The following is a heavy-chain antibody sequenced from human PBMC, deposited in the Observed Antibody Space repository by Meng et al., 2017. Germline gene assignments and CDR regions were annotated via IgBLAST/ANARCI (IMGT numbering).Heavy chain of an antibody. CDR2: IDPNSGVT. V-gene: IGHV1-2*06. J-gene: IGHJ4*02. CDR1: GYTFTAYY. Sequence: QVKLVQSGVEVKKPGASVKVSCTPSGYTFTAYYIHWVRQAPGQGLDWMGRIDPNSGVTEYAQKFQGRVTVTGDTSISTAYMELSRLRSDDTAIYYCVRDEDISAAGKLFGDYWGQGTLVTVSS. CDR3: VRDEDISAAGKLFGDY. D-gene: IGHD6-13*01.